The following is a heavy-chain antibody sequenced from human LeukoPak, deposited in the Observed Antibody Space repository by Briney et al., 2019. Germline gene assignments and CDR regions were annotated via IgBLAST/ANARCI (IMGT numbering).Heavy chain of an antibody. J-gene: IGHJ6*03. D-gene: IGHD6-13*01. CDR1: GYTFTSYD. Sequence: GASVKVSCKASGYTFTSYDINWVRQATGQGLEWMGWMNPNSGNTGYAQKFQGRVTITRNTSTSTAYMELSSLRSEDTAVYYCARASYSSRGYYYYYMDVWGKGTTVTVSS. CDR2: MNPNSGNT. V-gene: IGHV1-8*03. CDR3: ARASYSSRGYYYYYMDV.